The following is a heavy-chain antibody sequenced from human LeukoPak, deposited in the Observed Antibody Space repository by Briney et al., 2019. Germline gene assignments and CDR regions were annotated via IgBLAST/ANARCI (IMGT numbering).Heavy chain of an antibody. Sequence: GGSLRLSCAASGFTFSSYWMSWVRQAPGKGLEWVANIKQDGSEKYYVDSVKGRFTISRDNAKNSLYLQMNSLRAEDTAVYYCAKSLWFGEIDYWGQGTLVTVSS. D-gene: IGHD3-10*01. CDR2: IKQDGSEK. CDR3: AKSLWFGEIDY. V-gene: IGHV3-7*03. J-gene: IGHJ4*02. CDR1: GFTFSSYW.